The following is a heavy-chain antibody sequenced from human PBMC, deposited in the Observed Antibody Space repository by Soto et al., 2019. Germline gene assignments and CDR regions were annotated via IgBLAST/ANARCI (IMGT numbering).Heavy chain of an antibody. J-gene: IGHJ6*03. D-gene: IGHD2-15*01. CDR3: AKWGGPYYYYYYMDV. CDR2: VSGSGGST. Sequence: EVQVLESGGGLVQPGGSLRLSCAASGFTFSSYAMSWVRQAPGKGLEWVSAVSGSGGSTYYADSVKGRFTISRDNSKNTLYLQMNSLRAEDTAVYYCAKWGGPYYYYYYMDVWGKGTTVTVS. V-gene: IGHV3-23*01. CDR1: GFTFSSYA.